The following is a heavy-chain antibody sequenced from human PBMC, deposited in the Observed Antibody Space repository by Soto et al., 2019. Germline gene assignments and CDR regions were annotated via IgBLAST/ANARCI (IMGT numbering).Heavy chain of an antibody. CDR3: AKITAACTLYNGFDP. J-gene: IGHJ5*02. Sequence: EVQLLESGGGLVQPGGSLRLSCAASGFTFSSYAMSSVRQAPGKGLEWVSAISGSGGITYYANSVKGRFTISRDNSQSTHYLQMNSLRAEDTAVYYGAKITAACTLYNGFDPWGKGTLVTVSS. CDR1: GFTFSSYA. V-gene: IGHV3-23*01. CDR2: ISGSGGIT. D-gene: IGHD6-13*01.